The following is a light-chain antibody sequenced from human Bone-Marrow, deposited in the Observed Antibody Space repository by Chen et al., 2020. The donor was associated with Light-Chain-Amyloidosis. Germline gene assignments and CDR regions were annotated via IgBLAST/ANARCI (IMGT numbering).Light chain of an antibody. CDR2: AAS. CDR1: QDIRTW. Sequence: DVQMTQSPSSVSASVGDRVTITCRASQDIRTWLAWYQQKPGEAHRLLISAASSLQSGVPTRFSGSGSGTDFTLTVTSLQPEDFATYYCQQSNSFPLTFGGGTTVEI. CDR3: QQSNSFPLT. J-gene: IGKJ4*01. V-gene: IGKV1D-12*01.